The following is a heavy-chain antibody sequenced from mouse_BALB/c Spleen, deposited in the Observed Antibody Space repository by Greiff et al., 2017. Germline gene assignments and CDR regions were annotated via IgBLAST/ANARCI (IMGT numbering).Heavy chain of an antibody. Sequence: EVQLVESGPGLVKPSQSLSLTCTVTGYSITSDYAWNWIRQFPGNKLEWMGYISYSGSTSYNPSLKSRISITRDTSKNQFFLQLNSVTTEDTATYYCARSELRFDYWGQGTTLTVSS. J-gene: IGHJ2*01. CDR1: GYSITSDYA. V-gene: IGHV3-2*02. CDR3: ARSELRFDY. CDR2: ISYSGST. D-gene: IGHD1-1*01.